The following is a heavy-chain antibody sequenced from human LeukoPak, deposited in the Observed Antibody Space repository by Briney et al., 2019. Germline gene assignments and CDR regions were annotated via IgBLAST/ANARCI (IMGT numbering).Heavy chain of an antibody. CDR3: AKTLDGFWPQFDF. V-gene: IGHV3-30*18. Sequence: PGGSLRLSCAASGFLFHDHDMYWVRQTPGKGLEWVALISHGGGKEHYAESVKGRFTISRDNSRNTVYLQMSSLRSDDTAIYYCAKTLDGFWPQFDFWGQGTLLTVSS. CDR1: GFLFHDHD. D-gene: IGHD5-24*01. J-gene: IGHJ4*02. CDR2: ISHGGGKE.